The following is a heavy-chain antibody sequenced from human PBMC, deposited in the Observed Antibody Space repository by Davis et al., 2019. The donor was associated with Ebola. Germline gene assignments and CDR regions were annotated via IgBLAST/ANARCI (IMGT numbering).Heavy chain of an antibody. J-gene: IGHJ5*02. CDR2: ISGSGGTT. V-gene: IGHV3-23*01. CDR1: GFTFSTYA. CDR3: ATPQTTVTTGWFDP. D-gene: IGHD4-17*01. Sequence: PGGSLRLSCAASGFTFSTYAMTWIRQAPGKGLEWVSVISGSGGTTQYADSVKGRFTISRDNSKNTLYLQMNSLRAEDTAVYYCATPQTTVTTGWFDPWGQGTLVTVSS.